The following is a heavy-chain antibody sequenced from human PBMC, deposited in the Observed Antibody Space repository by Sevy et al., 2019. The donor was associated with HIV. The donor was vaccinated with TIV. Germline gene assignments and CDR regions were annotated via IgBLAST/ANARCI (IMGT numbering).Heavy chain of an antibody. J-gene: IGHJ2*01. V-gene: IGHV3-7*01. CDR2: IKQDGSES. CDR3: ARDPGTTETGRYFDL. D-gene: IGHD1-7*01. Sequence: GGSRLSCAASGFTLSNYWMTWFRQAPGKGLERVANIKQDGSESYYVDSVKGRFTISRDSAKNSLYLQMNSLRAEDTAVYYCARDPGTTETGRYFDLWGRGTLVTVSS. CDR1: GFTLSNYW.